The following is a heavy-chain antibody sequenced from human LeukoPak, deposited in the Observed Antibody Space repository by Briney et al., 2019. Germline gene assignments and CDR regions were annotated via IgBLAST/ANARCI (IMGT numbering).Heavy chain of an antibody. CDR1: GGTFSSYA. J-gene: IGHJ5*02. CDR2: IIPIFGTA. D-gene: IGHD3-10*01. V-gene: IGHV1-69*05. CDR3: ARDLGYYYGSGIHDWFDP. Sequence: ASVKVSCKASGGTFSSYAIGWVRQAPGQGLEWMGGIIPIFGTANYAQKFQGRVTITTDGSTSTAYIELSSLRSEDTAVYYCARDLGYYYGSGIHDWFDPWGQGTLVTVSS.